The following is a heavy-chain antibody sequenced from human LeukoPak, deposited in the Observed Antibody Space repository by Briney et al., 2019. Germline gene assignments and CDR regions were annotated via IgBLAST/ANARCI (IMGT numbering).Heavy chain of an antibody. J-gene: IGHJ3*02. V-gene: IGHV3-7*01. CDR2: IRQDGSEK. CDR3: ARWGSELPDDAFDI. D-gene: IGHD6-25*01. Sequence: GGSLRLSCAASGFTISSYAMSWVRQAPGKGLEWVANIRQDGSEKHYLDSVKGRITISRDNAKNSLYLQMNSLRVEDTAVYYCARWGSELPDDAFDIWGQGTMVTVSS. CDR1: GFTISSYA.